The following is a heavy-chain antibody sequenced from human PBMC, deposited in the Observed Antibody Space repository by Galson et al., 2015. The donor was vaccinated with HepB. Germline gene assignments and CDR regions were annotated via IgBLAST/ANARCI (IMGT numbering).Heavy chain of an antibody. V-gene: IGHV4-34*01. D-gene: IGHD3-9*01. J-gene: IGHJ5*02. Sequence: SETLSLTCAVYGGSFSGYYWSWIRQPPGKGLEWIGEINHSGSTNYNPSLKSRVTISVDTSKNQFSLKLSSVTAADTAVYYCARVGRFVSDILTGLFPTYWFDPWGQGTLVTVSS. CDR3: ARVGRFVSDILTGLFPTYWFDP. CDR1: GGSFSGYY. CDR2: INHSGST.